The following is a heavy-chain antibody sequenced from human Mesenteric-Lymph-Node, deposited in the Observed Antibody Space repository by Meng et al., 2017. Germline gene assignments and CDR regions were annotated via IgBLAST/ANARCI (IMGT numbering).Heavy chain of an antibody. V-gene: IGHV3-48*03. Sequence: GESLKISCAASGFTFSRYEMNWVRQAPGKGLEWVSYISSSADTIYYADSVKGRFTIPRDNAKNSLYLQMNSLRAEDTAVYYCARGRQADFWSGYLTHYYYYGMDVWGQGTTVTVSS. CDR3: ARGRQADFWSGYLTHYYYYGMDV. D-gene: IGHD3-3*01. CDR2: ISSSADTI. J-gene: IGHJ6*02. CDR1: GFTFSRYE.